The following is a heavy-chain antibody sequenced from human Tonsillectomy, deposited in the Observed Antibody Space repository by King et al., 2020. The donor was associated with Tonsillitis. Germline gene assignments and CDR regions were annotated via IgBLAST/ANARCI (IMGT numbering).Heavy chain of an antibody. CDR1: GFTFSTYW. V-gene: IGHV3-7*01. CDR3: ARDGAHCSGTSCY. D-gene: IGHD2-2*01. Sequence: VQLVESGGGLVQPGGSLRLSCAASGFTFSTYWMSWVRQAPGKGLEWVAIIKQEGSEKYYVDSVKGRFTISRDNAKNSLYLQMNSLRAEDTAVYYCARDGAHCSGTSCYWGQGTLVTVSS. J-gene: IGHJ4*02. CDR2: IKQEGSEK.